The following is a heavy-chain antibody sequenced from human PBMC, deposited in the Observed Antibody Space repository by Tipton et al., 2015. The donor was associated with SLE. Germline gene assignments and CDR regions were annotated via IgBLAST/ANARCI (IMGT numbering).Heavy chain of an antibody. V-gene: IGHV1-2*02. D-gene: IGHD3-16*01. CDR2: IIPNTGGA. Sequence: QLVQSGAEVKQPGSSVKVSCKASGVTFSIYTMNWVRQAPGQGLEWMGGIIPNTGGANFAQRFQGRVTMTSESSISTAYMELRRLRSDDTAVYYCARGGLSDDYQGWFDPWGQGTLVTVSS. J-gene: IGHJ5*02. CDR1: GVTFSIYT. CDR3: ARGGLSDDYQGWFDP.